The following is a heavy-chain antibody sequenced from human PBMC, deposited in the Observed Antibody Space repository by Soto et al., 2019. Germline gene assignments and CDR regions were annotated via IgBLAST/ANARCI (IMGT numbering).Heavy chain of an antibody. V-gene: IGHV3-53*01. CDR2: IYSGGST. Sequence: GGSLRLSCAASGFTVSSNYMSWVRQAPGKGLEWVSVIYSGGSTYYADSVKGRFTISRDNSKNTLYLQMNSLRAEDTAVYYCASGRRDGYNSGVLDYWGQGTLVTVSS. D-gene: IGHD5-12*01. CDR1: GFTVSSNY. J-gene: IGHJ4*02. CDR3: ASGRRDGYNSGVLDY.